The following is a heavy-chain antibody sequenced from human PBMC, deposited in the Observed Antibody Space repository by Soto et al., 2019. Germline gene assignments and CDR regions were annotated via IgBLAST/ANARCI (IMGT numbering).Heavy chain of an antibody. D-gene: IGHD5-12*01. CDR2: ISSDGSRT. J-gene: IGHJ4*02. Sequence: EVQLVESGGTLVQPGGSLRLSCAASGFTFSAYWMYWVRQAPGKGLVWVSHISSDGSRTSYADSVKGRFTISRDNAKNTVYLQMNSLRADDTAVYYCARVTVATWNNWGQGTLFTVSS. V-gene: IGHV3-74*01. CDR3: ARVTVATWNN. CDR1: GFTFSAYW.